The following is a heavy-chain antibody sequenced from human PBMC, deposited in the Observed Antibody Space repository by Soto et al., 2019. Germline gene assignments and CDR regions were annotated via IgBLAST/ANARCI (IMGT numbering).Heavy chain of an antibody. J-gene: IGHJ4*02. CDR3: AKDSDIYGPYFFDY. Sequence: GSRRLSGAVSGLTSNTYAMSGVRRAPGKGLVWVSGISGSGGSTYYADSVKGRFTISRDNSKNTLFLQMNSLRAEDTAVYYCAKDSDIYGPYFFDYWGQGTLVTVSS. CDR1: GLTSNTYA. CDR2: ISGSGGST. D-gene: IGHD4-17*01. V-gene: IGHV3-23*01.